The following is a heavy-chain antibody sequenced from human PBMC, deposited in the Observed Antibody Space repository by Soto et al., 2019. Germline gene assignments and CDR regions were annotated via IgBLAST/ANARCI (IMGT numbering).Heavy chain of an antibody. CDR3: ARDRVRWQQSVWLDP. CDR1: GGSFSGYY. J-gene: IGHJ5*02. V-gene: IGHV4-34*01. D-gene: IGHD4-17*01. CDR2: INHSRST. Sequence: QVQLQQWGAGLLKPSETLSLTCAVYGGSFSGYYWSWIRQPPGKGLEWIGEINHSRSTNYNPSLKGRSTISVDKSKNQVSLQLSSVSAADTAVYYCARDRVRWQQSVWLDPWGKGTLVTVSS.